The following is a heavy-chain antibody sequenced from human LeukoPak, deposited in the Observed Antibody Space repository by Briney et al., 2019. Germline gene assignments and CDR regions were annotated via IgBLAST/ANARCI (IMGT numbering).Heavy chain of an antibody. CDR3: ARARSVGNNFDY. CDR1: GGSISSGDYY. V-gene: IGHV4-30-4*08. D-gene: IGHD4-23*01. Sequence: PSXTLSLTCTVSGGSISSGDYYWSWIRQPRGKGMEWIGYIYYSGSTYYNPTIKRRVTISVDTDKNQFSLKLSSVTAADTAVYYCARARSVGNNFDYWGQGTLVTVSS. J-gene: IGHJ4*02. CDR2: IYYSGST.